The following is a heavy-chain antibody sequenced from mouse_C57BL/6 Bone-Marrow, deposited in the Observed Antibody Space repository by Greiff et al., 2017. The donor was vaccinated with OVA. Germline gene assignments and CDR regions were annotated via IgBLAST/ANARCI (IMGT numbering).Heavy chain of an antibody. CDR2: IHPSDSDT. CDR3: ARYGYGSSFYAMDY. V-gene: IGHV1-74*01. J-gene: IGHJ4*01. CDR1: GYTFTSYW. Sequence: QVQLQQPGAELVKPGASVKVSCKASGYTFTSYWMHWVKQRPGQGLEWIGRIHPSDSDTNYNQKFKGKATLTVDKSSSTAYMELARLTSEDSAVYYCARYGYGSSFYAMDYWGQGTSVTVSS. D-gene: IGHD1-1*01.